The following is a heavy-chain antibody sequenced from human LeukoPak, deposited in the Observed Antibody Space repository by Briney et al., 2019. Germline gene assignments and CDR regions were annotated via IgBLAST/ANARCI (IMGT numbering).Heavy chain of an antibody. CDR1: GFTFSSYA. Sequence: GGSLRLSCAASGFTFSSYAMSWVRQAPGKGLEWVSAISGSGGSTYYADSVKGRFTISRDNAKNSLYLQTNSLRAEDTAVYYCARDGEPAAMGELFDYWGQGTLVTVSS. CDR2: ISGSGGST. D-gene: IGHD2-2*01. CDR3: ARDGEPAAMGELFDY. V-gene: IGHV3-23*01. J-gene: IGHJ4*02.